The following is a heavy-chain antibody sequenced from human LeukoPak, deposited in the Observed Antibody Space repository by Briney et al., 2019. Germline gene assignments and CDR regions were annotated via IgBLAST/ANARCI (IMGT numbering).Heavy chain of an antibody. J-gene: IGHJ4*02. D-gene: IGHD1-26*01. V-gene: IGHV3-53*01. CDR1: GFAVGSNY. CDR2: IYSGGAI. CDR3: ARGGAAH. Sequence: QAGGSLRLSCVASGFAVGSNYMSWVRQAPGKGLEWVSLIYSGGAIRYADSVKGRFTISRDNAKNSLYPQMNSLRAEDTAVYYCARGGAAHWGQGTLVTVSS.